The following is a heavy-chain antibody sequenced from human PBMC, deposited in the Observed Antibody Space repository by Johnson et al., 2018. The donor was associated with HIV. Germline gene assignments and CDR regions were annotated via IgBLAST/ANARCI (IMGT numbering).Heavy chain of an antibody. CDR3: AKMSRGRQDAFDI. CDR2: VNPNGDST. J-gene: IGHJ3*02. V-gene: IGHV3-25*03. Sequence: VQLVESGGGLAQPAWSPRLSCAASQFIFSNYYMNCVRQAPGNGLELVGQVNPNGDSTYLIDSGKDRFTISRDNSKNTLYVQMNSLRVEDTAVYYCAKMSRGRQDAFDIWGQGAMVSVSA. D-gene: IGHD3-16*01. CDR1: QFIFSNYY.